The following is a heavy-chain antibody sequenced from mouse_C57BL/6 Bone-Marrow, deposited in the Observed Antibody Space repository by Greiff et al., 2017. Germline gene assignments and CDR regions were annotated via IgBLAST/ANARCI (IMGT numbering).Heavy chain of an antibody. CDR2: IDPSDSYT. Sequence: QVQLQQSGAELVMPGASVKLSCKASGYTFTSYWMHWVKQRPGQGLEWIGEIDPSDSYTNYNQKFKGKSTLTVDKSSSTAYMQLSSLTSEDSAVYYCAREGGGSSLFAYRGQGTLVTVSA. J-gene: IGHJ3*01. V-gene: IGHV1-69*01. D-gene: IGHD1-1*01. CDR3: AREGGGSSLFAY. CDR1: GYTFTSYW.